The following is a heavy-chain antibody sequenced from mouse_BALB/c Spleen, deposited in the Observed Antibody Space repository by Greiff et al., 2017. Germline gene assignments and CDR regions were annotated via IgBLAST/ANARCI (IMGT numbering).Heavy chain of an antibody. CDR3: ATLLRRYYAMDY. CDR1: GFTFSSYA. V-gene: IGHV5-9-4*01. J-gene: IGHJ4*01. D-gene: IGHD1-1*01. Sequence: DVHLVESGGGLVKPGGSLKLSCAASGFTFSSYAMSWVRQSPEKRLEWVAEISSGGSYTYYPDTVTGRFTISRDNAKNTLYLEMSSLRSEDTAMYYCATLLRRYYAMDYWGQGTSVTVSS. CDR2: ISSGGSYT.